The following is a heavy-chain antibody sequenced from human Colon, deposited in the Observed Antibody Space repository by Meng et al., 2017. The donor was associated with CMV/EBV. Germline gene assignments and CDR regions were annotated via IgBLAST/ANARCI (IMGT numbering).Heavy chain of an antibody. D-gene: IGHD2-8*01. CDR2: IYSGGIDT. CDR1: QFTFSSYP. J-gene: IGHJ6*01. Sequence: GGPLRLSCAASQFTFSSYPMSWVRQAPGKGLEWVSMIYSGGIDTYYADSVKGRFTTSRDNSKNMLYLQMNSLRAEDTAVYYCAKYAKGVRSGNIYAMDVWGQGTTVTVSS. V-gene: IGHV3-23*03. CDR3: AKYAKGVRSGNIYAMDV.